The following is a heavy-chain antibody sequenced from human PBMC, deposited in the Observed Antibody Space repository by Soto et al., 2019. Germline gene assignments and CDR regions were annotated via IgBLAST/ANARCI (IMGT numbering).Heavy chain of an antibody. D-gene: IGHD3-10*01. CDR3: IRDYGEAGSTNAFDI. J-gene: IGHJ3*02. CDR1: GFTFRSYW. V-gene: IGHV3-74*01. Sequence: HPGGSLRLSCAASGFTFRSYWMHWVRQAPGEGLVWVSRINGDGSGTSYADFVEGRFTISRDNAKNTLYFQMNSLRVEDTAVYYCIRDYGEAGSTNAFDIWGQGTMVTVSS. CDR2: INGDGSGT.